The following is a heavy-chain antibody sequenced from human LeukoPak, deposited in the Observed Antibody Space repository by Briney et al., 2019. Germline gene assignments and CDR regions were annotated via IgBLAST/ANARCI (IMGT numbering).Heavy chain of an antibody. D-gene: IGHD5-24*01. CDR3: VRDRTLGVRDGFILA. Sequence: GGSLRLSCAASGFTFSAYNMIWVRQAPGKGLEWLSYISGSSSAIYYADSVQGRFTISRDNAKNSLSLQMSSLRVEDTAVYYCVRDRTLGVRDGFILAWGQGTLVTVSS. J-gene: IGHJ5*02. CDR2: ISGSSSAI. CDR1: GFTFSAYN. V-gene: IGHV3-48*01.